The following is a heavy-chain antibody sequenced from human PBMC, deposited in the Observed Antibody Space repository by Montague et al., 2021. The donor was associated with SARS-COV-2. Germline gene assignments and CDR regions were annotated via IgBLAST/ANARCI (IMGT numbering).Heavy chain of an antibody. J-gene: IGHJ2*01. CDR3: ARIPEYSSGGGPDWYFDL. CDR2: IDWDDDT. V-gene: IGHV2-70*01. D-gene: IGHD6-19*01. Sequence: PALVKPTQTLTLTCTFSGFSVGTSGLRVSWIRQPPGKALEWLALIDWDDDTYYSTSLKTRLTISKDTSKNQVVLTMTNMDPVDTGTYYCARIPEYSSGGGPDWYFDLWGRGTLVTVSS. CDR1: GFSVGTSGLR.